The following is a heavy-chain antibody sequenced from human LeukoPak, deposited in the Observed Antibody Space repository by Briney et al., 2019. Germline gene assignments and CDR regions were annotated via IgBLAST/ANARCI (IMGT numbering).Heavy chain of an antibody. V-gene: IGHV6-1*01. J-gene: IGHJ6*02. Sequence: SQTLSLTCAISGDSVSSNSAAWNWIRQSPSRGLEWLGRTYYRSKWYNDYAVSVKSRITINPDTSKNQFSLQLNSVTPEDTAVYYCATESNSGWKADYYYYGMDVWGQGTTVTVSS. D-gene: IGHD6-19*01. CDR3: ATESNSGWKADYYYYGMDV. CDR1: GDSVSSNSAA. CDR2: TYYRSKWYN.